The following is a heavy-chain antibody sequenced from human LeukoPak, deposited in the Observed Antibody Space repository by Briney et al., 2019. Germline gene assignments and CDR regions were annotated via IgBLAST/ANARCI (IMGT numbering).Heavy chain of an antibody. V-gene: IGHV4-59*08. CDR1: GGSISSYY. Sequence: SETPSLTCTVSGGSISSYYWSWIRQPPGKGLEWIGYIYYSGSTNCNPSLKSRVTISVDTSKNQFSLKLSSVTAADTAVYYCARQSGRLFTYGGSFHFDYWGQGTLVTVSS. D-gene: IGHD1-26*01. CDR3: ARQSGRLFTYGGSFHFDY. CDR2: IYYSGST. J-gene: IGHJ4*02.